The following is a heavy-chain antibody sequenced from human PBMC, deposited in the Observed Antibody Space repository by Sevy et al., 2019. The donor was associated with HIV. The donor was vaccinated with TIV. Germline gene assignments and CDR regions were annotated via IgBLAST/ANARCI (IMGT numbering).Heavy chain of an antibody. V-gene: IGHV3-7*01. CDR1: EFTFSSYW. CDR3: ARSGGSYDYGMDV. J-gene: IGHJ6*02. Sequence: GGSLRLSCAASEFTFSSYWMSWVRQAPGKGLEWVANIKQDGSEKYYVDSVKDRFTISRDNAKNSLYLQMNSLRAEDTAVYYCARSGGSYDYGMDVWGQGTTVTVS. CDR2: IKQDGSEK. D-gene: IGHD1-26*01.